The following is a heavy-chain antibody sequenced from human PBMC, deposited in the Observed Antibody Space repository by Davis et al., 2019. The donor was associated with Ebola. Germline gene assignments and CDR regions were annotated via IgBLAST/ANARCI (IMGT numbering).Heavy chain of an antibody. CDR2: INPNSGGT. J-gene: IGHJ6*02. CDR3: ARDDRSTYYDFWSGYATYYHYGMDV. D-gene: IGHD3-3*01. Sequence: ASVPVSRKASGYTFTGYYMHWVRQAPGQGLDWMGWINPNSGGTNYAQKLQGGVTMTRDTSIGTAYMELSRLRSDETAMYYCARDDRSTYYDFWSGYATYYHYGMDVWGQGTTVTVSS. CDR1: GYTFTGYY. V-gene: IGHV1-2*02.